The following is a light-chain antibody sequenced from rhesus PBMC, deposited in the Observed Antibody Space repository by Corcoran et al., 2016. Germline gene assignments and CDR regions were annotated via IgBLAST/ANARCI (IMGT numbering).Light chain of an antibody. CDR2: KAS. J-gene: IGKJ4*01. CDR3: QQYSTRPLT. CDR1: QGISSW. Sequence: DIQMTQSPSSLSASVGDTVTITCRASQGISSWLAWYQQKPGKAPKLLVYKASSLQSGVPSSFSGSGSGTDFTLTISSLQSEDFVTYYCQQYSTRPLTFGGGTKVELK. V-gene: IGKV1-22*01.